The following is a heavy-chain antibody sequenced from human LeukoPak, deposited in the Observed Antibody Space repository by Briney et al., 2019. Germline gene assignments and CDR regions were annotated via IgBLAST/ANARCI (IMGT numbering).Heavy chain of an antibody. CDR3: ARNKDY. V-gene: IGHV4-34*01. Sequence: KPSETLSLTCAVYGGSFSGYYWSWIRQPPGKGLEWIGEINHSGSTNYNPSLKSRVIISVDTSKNQFSLKLSSVTAADTAVYYCARNKDYWGQGTLVTVSS. CDR2: INHSGST. CDR1: GGSFSGYY. J-gene: IGHJ4*02.